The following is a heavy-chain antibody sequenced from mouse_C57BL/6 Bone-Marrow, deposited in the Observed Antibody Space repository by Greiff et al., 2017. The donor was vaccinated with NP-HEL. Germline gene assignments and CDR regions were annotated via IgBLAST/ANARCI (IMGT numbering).Heavy chain of an antibody. J-gene: IGHJ4*01. CDR1: GYTFTSYW. V-gene: IGHV1-50*01. D-gene: IGHD2-2*01. CDR3: ASMVTTGYYYAMDY. CDR2: IDPSDSYT. Sequence: QVQLQQPGAELVKPGASVKPSCKASGYTFTSYWMQWVKQRPGQGLEWIGEIDPSDSYTNYNQKFKGKATLTVDTSSSTAYMQLSSLTSEDSAVYYCASMVTTGYYYAMDYWGQGTSVTVSS.